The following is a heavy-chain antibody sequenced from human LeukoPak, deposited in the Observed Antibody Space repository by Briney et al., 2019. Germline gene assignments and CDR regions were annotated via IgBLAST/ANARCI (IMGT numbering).Heavy chain of an antibody. J-gene: IGHJ4*02. V-gene: IGHV4-4*07. Sequence: SETLSLTCTVSGSSISGYYWTWIRQPAGKGLEWIGHMYASGNTNYNPSLYSRVTMSVDTSKNQFSLNLRSVTAADTAVYYCARNPIRGFGEIRDWGQGTLVTVSS. CDR3: ARNPIRGFGEIRD. D-gene: IGHD3-10*01. CDR2: MYASGNT. CDR1: GSSISGYY.